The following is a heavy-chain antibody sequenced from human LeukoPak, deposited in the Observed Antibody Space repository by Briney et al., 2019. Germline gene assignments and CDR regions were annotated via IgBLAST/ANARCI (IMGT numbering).Heavy chain of an antibody. CDR2: ISGDGGVT. V-gene: IGHV3-43*02. D-gene: IGHD2/OR15-2a*01. Sequence: GGSLRLSCASSGFSFRDFSMHWVSQVPGKGLEWVSLISGDGGVTHYADSWRGRFTISRDNDKSSLFLQMNSHRVEDNAFYCRAKANNSLSYKFNYWGQGTLVTVSS. J-gene: IGHJ4*02. CDR3: AKANNSLSYKFNY. CDR1: GFSFRDFS.